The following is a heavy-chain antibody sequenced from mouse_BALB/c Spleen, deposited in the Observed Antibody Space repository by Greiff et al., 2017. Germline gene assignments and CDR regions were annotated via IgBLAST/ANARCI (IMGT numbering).Heavy chain of an antibody. CDR3: ARGLGGYAMDY. Sequence: EVKLQESGPGLVKPSQSLSLTCSVTGYSITSGYYWNWNRQVPGNELEWRGYISYDGSNNYNPSLKNRITITGYTSKDQFFLKLNSVTTEDTATCSCARGLGGYAMDYWGQGTSVTVSS. D-gene: IGHD3-3*01. J-gene: IGHJ4*01. CDR1: GYSITSGYY. V-gene: IGHV3-6*02. CDR2: ISYDGSN.